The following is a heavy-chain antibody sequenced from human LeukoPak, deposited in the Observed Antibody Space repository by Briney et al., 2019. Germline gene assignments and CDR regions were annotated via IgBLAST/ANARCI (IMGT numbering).Heavy chain of an antibody. D-gene: IGHD6-13*01. CDR3: ARHWYSSSWYLDY. Sequence: SETLSLTCAVSGYSISSGYYWGWIRQPPGKGLEWIGSIYHSGSTYYNPSLKSRVTISVDTSKNQFSLKLSSMTAADTAVYYCARHWYSSSWYLDYWGQGTLVTVSS. CDR2: IYHSGST. V-gene: IGHV4-38-2*01. CDR1: GYSISSGYY. J-gene: IGHJ4*02.